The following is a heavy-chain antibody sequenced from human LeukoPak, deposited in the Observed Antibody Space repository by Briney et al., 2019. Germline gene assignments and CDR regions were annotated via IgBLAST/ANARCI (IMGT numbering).Heavy chain of an antibody. CDR1: GYTFTGYY. Sequence: ASVKASCKASGYTFTGYYMHWVRQAPGQGLEWMGWINPNGGGTNYAQKFQGRVTVTRDTSISTAYMELSRLRSDDTAVYYCARDLVLNWGSNWYFDLWGRGTLVTVSS. D-gene: IGHD4/OR15-4a*01. CDR3: ARDLVLNWGSNWYFDL. J-gene: IGHJ2*01. CDR2: INPNGGGT. V-gene: IGHV1-2*02.